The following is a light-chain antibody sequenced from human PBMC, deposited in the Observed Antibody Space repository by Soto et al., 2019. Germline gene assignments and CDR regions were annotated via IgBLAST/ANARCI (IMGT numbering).Light chain of an antibody. J-gene: IGKJ3*01. Sequence: DIQMTQSPSSLSASVGDRVTITCQASQAISNYLNWYQQKPGKAPKLLSYDASHLQTGVPSRFSGSASGTAVTFSISSLQPEDIASYYCQQYDNLPPFTCGPGTKVDIK. CDR1: QAISNY. CDR2: DAS. V-gene: IGKV1-33*01. CDR3: QQYDNLPPFT.